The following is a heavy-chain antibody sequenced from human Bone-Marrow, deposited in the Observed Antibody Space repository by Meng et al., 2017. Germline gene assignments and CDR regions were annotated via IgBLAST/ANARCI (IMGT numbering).Heavy chain of an antibody. D-gene: IGHD3-16*02. CDR2: IYTSGST. Sequence: GSLRLSCTVSGGSISSSSYYWGWIRQPPGKGLEWIGRIYTSGSTNYNPSLKSRVTMSVDTSKNQFSLKLSSVTAADTAVYYCARAGSTEYDYVWGSYRYTDYYYGMDVWGQGTTVTVSS. CDR1: GGSISSSSYY. J-gene: IGHJ6*02. CDR3: ARAGSTEYDYVWGSYRYTDYYYGMDV. V-gene: IGHV4-39*07.